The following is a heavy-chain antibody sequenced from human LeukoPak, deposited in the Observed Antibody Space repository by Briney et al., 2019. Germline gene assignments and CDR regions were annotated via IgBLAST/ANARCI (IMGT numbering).Heavy chain of an antibody. Sequence: GGSLRLSCAASGFTVSGNYMSWVRQAPGKGLECVAAIYSGGDTYYADSVKGRFTVSRDKSKNTVYLQMNSLKASDTAMYYCASSSIAARREADYWGQGTLVTVSS. D-gene: IGHD6-6*01. V-gene: IGHV3-53*01. CDR3: ASSSIAARREADY. J-gene: IGHJ4*02. CDR1: GFTVSGNY. CDR2: IYSGGDT.